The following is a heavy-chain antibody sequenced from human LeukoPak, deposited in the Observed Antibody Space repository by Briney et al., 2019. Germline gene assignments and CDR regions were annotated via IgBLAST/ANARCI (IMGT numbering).Heavy chain of an antibody. J-gene: IGHJ6*02. CDR2: IIPIFGIA. CDR1: GGTFSRYA. V-gene: IGHV1-69*04. D-gene: IGHD5-12*01. Sequence: SVQVSCKASGGTFSRYAISWVRQAPGHGLEWMGRIIPIFGIANYAQKFQGRVTITADKSTSTAYMEVSSLRSEDKAVYYCARDEGATINDYYYGMDVWAQGTTVTVSS. CDR3: ARDEGATINDYYYGMDV.